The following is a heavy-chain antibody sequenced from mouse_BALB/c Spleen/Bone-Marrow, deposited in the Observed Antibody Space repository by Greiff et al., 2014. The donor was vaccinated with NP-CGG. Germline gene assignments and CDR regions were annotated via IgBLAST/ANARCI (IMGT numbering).Heavy chain of an antibody. CDR3: APYYYGRWFTY. J-gene: IGHJ3*01. CDR1: GFNIKDPY. V-gene: IGHV14-3*02. CDR2: IDPANGNT. Sequence: EVKLQQSGAELVKPGASVKLSCTASGFNIKDPYMHWVKQRPEQGLEWIGRIDPANGNTKYDPKFQGKATITADTSSNTAYLQXXXXXSEDTAVYYCAPYYYGRWFTYWGQGTLVTVSA. D-gene: IGHD1-1*01.